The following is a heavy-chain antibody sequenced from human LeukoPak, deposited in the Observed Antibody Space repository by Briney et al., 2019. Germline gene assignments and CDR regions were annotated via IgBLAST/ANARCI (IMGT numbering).Heavy chain of an antibody. Sequence: PGGSLRLSCAASGFTFSSYGMHWVRQAPGKGLEWVAFIRYDGSNKYYADSVKGRFTISRDNSKNTLYLQMNSLRAEDTAVYYCEKYKAIVATISYYYMDVWGKGTTVTISS. J-gene: IGHJ6*03. CDR1: GFTFSSYG. CDR3: EKYKAIVATISYYYMDV. V-gene: IGHV3-30*02. CDR2: IRYDGSNK. D-gene: IGHD5-12*01.